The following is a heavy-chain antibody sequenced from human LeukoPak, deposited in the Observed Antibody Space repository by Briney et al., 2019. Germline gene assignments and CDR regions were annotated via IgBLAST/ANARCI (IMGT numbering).Heavy chain of an antibody. CDR2: ISGSGGNT. Sequence: PGGSLRLSCAASGFTFSSYAMSWVRQAPGEGLEWVSAISGSGGNTYYADSVKGRFTISRDNSKNTLYLQMNSLRAEDTAVYYCAKAPVTTCSGAYCYPFDYWGQGTLVTVSS. D-gene: IGHD2-21*01. CDR3: AKAPVTTCSGAYCYPFDY. J-gene: IGHJ4*02. CDR1: GFTFSSYA. V-gene: IGHV3-23*01.